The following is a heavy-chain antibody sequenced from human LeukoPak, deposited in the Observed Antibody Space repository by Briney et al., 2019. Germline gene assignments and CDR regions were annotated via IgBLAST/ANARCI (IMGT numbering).Heavy chain of an antibody. D-gene: IGHD5-12*01. CDR2: ISTDTGNP. V-gene: IGHV7-4-1*02. CDR1: GYTFTSYA. Sequence: GASVKVSCKASGYTFTSYAMNWVRQAPGQGLEWMGWISTDTGNPTYVQGFTGRFVFSLDTSVSTAYLQISTLKAEDTAVDYCARGGGHTAFDYWGQGTLVTVSS. J-gene: IGHJ4*02. CDR3: ARGGGHTAFDY.